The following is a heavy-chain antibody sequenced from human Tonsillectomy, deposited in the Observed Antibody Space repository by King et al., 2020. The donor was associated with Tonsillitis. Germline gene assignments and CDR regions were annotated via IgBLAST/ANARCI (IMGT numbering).Heavy chain of an antibody. Sequence: QLQESGPGLVKPSETLSLTCTVSGGSISSSDYYWGWIRQPPGKGLEWIGSIYYSGSTYYNPSLKSRLTVSVDTSRNQFSLRLSSVTAADTAVYYCARHNRAYYYYYMDVWGKGTTVTVSS. CDR2: IYYSGST. J-gene: IGHJ6*03. CDR1: GGSISSSDYY. D-gene: IGHD1-14*01. V-gene: IGHV4-39*01. CDR3: ARHNRAYYYYYMDV.